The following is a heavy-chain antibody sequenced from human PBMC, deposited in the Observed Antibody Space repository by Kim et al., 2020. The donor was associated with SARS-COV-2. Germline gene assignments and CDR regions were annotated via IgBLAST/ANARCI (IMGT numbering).Heavy chain of an antibody. V-gene: IGHV3-33*01. J-gene: IGHJ6*02. CDR2: K. Sequence: KYDAGPGKGRFTISKDNSKNTLYLQMTGLRAEDTAVYYCARVLSYYYGMDVWGQGTTVTVSS. CDR3: ARVLSYYYGMDV.